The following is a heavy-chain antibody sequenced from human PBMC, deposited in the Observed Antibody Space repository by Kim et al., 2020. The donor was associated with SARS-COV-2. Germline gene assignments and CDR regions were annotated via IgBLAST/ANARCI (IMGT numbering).Heavy chain of an antibody. J-gene: IGHJ4*02. Sequence: GGSLRLSCAASGFTFSTYAMSWVRQAPGKGLEWVSAISDSGSSTYYADSVKGRFTISRDYSNNTMYLQMSSLRAEDTAVYYCTKDSGGFCSSTSCVHYFHLGGQGTLDTLSS. CDR3: TKDSGGFCSSTSCVHYFHL. D-gene: IGHD2-2*01. CDR2: ISDSGSST. V-gene: IGHV3-23*01. CDR1: GFTFSTYA.